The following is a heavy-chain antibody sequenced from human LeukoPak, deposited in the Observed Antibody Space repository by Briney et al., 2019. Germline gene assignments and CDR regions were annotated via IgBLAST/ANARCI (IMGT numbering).Heavy chain of an antibody. Sequence: GGSLRLSCAAPGFTFSKSWMSWVRQTPEKGLEWVANLNKDGSAKYYVDSVKGRFTISRDNAKNSLYLQMNSLRAEDTAVYYCAKDDDGYYWGQGILVTVSP. V-gene: IGHV3-7*04. D-gene: IGHD3-3*01. CDR1: GFTFSKSW. CDR3: AKDDDGYY. J-gene: IGHJ4*02. CDR2: LNKDGSAK.